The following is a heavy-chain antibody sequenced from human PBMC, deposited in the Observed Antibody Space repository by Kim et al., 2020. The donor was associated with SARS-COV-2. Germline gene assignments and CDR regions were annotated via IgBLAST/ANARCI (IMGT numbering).Heavy chain of an antibody. Sequence: SETLSLTCAVYGGSFSGYYWSWIRQPPGKGLEWIGEINHSGSTNYNPSLKSRVTISVDTSKNQFSLKLSSVTAADTAVYYCARKGSGPNWFDPWGQGTLVTVS. J-gene: IGHJ5*02. CDR2: INHSGST. CDR1: GGSFSGYY. D-gene: IGHD6-19*01. CDR3: ARKGSGPNWFDP. V-gene: IGHV4-34*01.